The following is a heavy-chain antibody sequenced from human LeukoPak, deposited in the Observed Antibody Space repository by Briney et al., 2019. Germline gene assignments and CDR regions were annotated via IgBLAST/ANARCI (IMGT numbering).Heavy chain of an antibody. CDR3: ARPKSSIAARRGGYYYYYMDV. J-gene: IGHJ6*03. V-gene: IGHV1-8*01. D-gene: IGHD6-6*01. CDR2: MNPNSGNT. Sequence: ASVKVSCKASGYSFTSYDINWVRQATGQGLEWMGWMNPNSGNTGYAQKFQGRVTMTRSTSISTAYMELRSLRSDDTAVYYCARPKSSIAARRGGYYYYYMDVWGKGTTVTVSS. CDR1: GYSFTSYD.